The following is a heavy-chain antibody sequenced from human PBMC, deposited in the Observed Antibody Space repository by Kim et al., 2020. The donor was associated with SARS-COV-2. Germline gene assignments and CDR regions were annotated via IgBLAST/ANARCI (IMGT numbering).Heavy chain of an antibody. Sequence: SPSFQGQVTISADKSISTAYLQWSSLKAADTAMYYCARRPRVGATNYFDYWGQGTLVTVSS. CDR3: ARRPRVGATNYFDY. V-gene: IGHV5-51*01. D-gene: IGHD1-26*01. J-gene: IGHJ4*02.